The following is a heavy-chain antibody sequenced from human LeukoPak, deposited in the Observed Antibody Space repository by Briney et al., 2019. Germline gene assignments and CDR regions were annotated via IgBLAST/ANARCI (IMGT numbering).Heavy chain of an antibody. V-gene: IGHV3-30*04. CDR2: ISYDGSNK. J-gene: IGHJ6*02. CDR1: GFTFSSYA. Sequence: GGSLRLSCAASGFTFSSYAVHWVRQAPGKGLEWVAVISYDGSNKYYADSVKGRFTISRDNSKNTRYLQMNSLRAEDTAVYYCARDGATVTTLNNYYYGMDVWGQGTTVTVSS. D-gene: IGHD4-17*01. CDR3: ARDGATVTTLNNYYYGMDV.